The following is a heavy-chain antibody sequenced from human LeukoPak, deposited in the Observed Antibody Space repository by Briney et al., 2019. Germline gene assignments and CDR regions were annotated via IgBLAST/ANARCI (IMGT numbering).Heavy chain of an antibody. Sequence: GGSLRLSCAASGFTFSSYDMHWVRQATGKGLEWVSAIGTAGDTYYPGSVKGRFTISRENAKNSLYLQMNSLRAGDTAVYYCASGVPAYCGGDCYSDAFDIWGQGTMVTVSS. CDR1: GFTFSSYD. CDR2: IGTAGDT. J-gene: IGHJ3*02. CDR3: ASGVPAYCGGDCYSDAFDI. D-gene: IGHD2-21*02. V-gene: IGHV3-13*01.